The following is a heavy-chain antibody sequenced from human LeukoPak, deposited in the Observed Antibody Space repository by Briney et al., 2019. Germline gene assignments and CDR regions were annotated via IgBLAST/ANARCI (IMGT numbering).Heavy chain of an antibody. D-gene: IGHD4-11*01. Sequence: SETLSLTCTVSGDSVNSGLYYWSWLRQHPGKGLEWIGYIYYSGSTHYNPSLKSRVTISRDTSKNQFSLKLNSVTAADTAFYYCARGTTQTWFDPWGQGTLVTVS. V-gene: IGHV4-31*03. CDR3: ARGTTQTWFDP. CDR2: IYYSGST. CDR1: GDSVNSGLYY. J-gene: IGHJ5*02.